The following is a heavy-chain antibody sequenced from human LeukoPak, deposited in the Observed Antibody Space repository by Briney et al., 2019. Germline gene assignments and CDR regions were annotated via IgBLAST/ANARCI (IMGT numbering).Heavy chain of an antibody. CDR3: ARDKYGDYESTYAFDI. D-gene: IGHD4-17*01. J-gene: IGHJ3*02. CDR2: IYYSGST. CDR1: GGSISSGGYY. V-gene: IGHV4-31*03. Sequence: SETLSLTCTVSGGSISSGGYYWSCIRQHPGKGLEWIGYIYYSGSTYYNPSLKSRVTISVDTSKNQFSLKLSSVTAADTAVYYCARDKYGDYESTYAFDIWGQGTMVTVSS.